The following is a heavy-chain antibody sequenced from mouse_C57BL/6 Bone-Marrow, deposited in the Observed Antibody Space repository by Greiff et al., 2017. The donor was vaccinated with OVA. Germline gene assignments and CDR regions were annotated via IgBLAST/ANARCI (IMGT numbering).Heavy chain of an antibody. V-gene: IGHV14-4*01. CDR1: GFNIKDDY. CDR3: THYGSSYCYWYFDV. CDR2: IDPENGDT. Sequence: EVQGVESGAELVRPGASVKLSCTASGFNIKDDYMHWVKQRPEQGLEWIGWIDPENGDTEYASKFQGKATITADTSSNTAYLQLSSLTSEDTAVYYCTHYGSSYCYWYFDVWGTGTTVTVSS. D-gene: IGHD1-1*01. J-gene: IGHJ1*03.